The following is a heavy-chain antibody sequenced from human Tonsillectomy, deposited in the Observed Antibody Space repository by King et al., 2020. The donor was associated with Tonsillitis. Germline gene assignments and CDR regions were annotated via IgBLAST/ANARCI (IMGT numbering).Heavy chain of an antibody. V-gene: IGHV3-30*18. CDR2: ISYDGSNK. CDR1: GFTFSTYG. J-gene: IGHJ4*02. Sequence: VQLVESGGGVVQPGRSLRLSCAVSGFTFSTYGMHWVRQAPGKGLEWVAVISYDGSNKYYADSVKGRFTISRDNSNNTLYLDMNSQRAEDTAVYHCAQGRYDYVWGSLPHDYWGQGTLVTVSS. CDR3: AQGRYDYVWGSLPHDY. D-gene: IGHD3-16*01.